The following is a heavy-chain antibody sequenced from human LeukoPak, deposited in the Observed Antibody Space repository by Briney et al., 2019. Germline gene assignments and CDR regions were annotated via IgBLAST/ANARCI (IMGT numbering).Heavy chain of an antibody. CDR3: TAQGGSGDLRY. Sequence: PGRSLRLSCVASGFTFSTYTMHWVRQAPGKGLEWVAVMSFDGTNNYYADSVKGRFTISRDNSKNTLYLQMSSLKTEDTAVYYCTAQGGSGDLRYWGQGTLVTVSS. CDR1: GFTFSTYT. J-gene: IGHJ4*02. V-gene: IGHV3-30-3*01. D-gene: IGHD4-17*01. CDR2: MSFDGTNN.